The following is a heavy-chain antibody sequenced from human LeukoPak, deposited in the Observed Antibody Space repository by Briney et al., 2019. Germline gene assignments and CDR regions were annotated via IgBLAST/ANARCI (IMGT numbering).Heavy chain of an antibody. D-gene: IGHD1-26*01. CDR3: ATDVGVGATTTDY. Sequence: ASVKVSCKASGGTFSSYAISWVRQAPGQGLEWMGGIIPIFGTANYAQKFQGRVTMTEDTSTDTAYMELSSLRSEDTAVYYCATDVGVGATTTDYWGQGTLVTVSS. J-gene: IGHJ4*02. CDR1: GGTFSSYA. CDR2: IIPIFGTA. V-gene: IGHV1-69*06.